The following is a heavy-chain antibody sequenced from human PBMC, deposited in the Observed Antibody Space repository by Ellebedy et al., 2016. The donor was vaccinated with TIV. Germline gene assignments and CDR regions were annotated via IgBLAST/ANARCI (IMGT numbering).Heavy chain of an antibody. CDR3: ARSPYTGYSDLGFDY. Sequence: GESLKISCAASGFTFSNYWMSLVRQAPGKGLEWVANIKQDGSETYYVDSVKGRFTISRDNAKNSLYLQMNSLRADDTAVYYCARSPYTGYSDLGFDYWGQGSLVTVSS. D-gene: IGHD2-2*02. J-gene: IGHJ4*02. CDR1: GFTFSNYW. CDR2: IKQDGSET. V-gene: IGHV3-7*01.